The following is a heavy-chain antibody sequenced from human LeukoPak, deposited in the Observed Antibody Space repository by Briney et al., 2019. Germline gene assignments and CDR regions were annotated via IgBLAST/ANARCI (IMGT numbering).Heavy chain of an antibody. CDR1: GFTFSSYG. CDR2: ISYDGSNK. CDR3: AKSRATHFDY. Sequence: PGRSLSLSCAASGFTFSSYGMHWVRQAPGKGLEWVAVISYDGSNKYYADSVKGRFTISRDNSKNTLYLQMNSLRAEDTAVYYCAKSRATHFDYWGQGTLVTVSS. V-gene: IGHV3-30*18. J-gene: IGHJ4*02.